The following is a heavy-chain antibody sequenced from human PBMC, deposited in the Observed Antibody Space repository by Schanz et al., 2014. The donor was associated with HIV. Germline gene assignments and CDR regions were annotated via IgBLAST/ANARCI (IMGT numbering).Heavy chain of an antibody. Sequence: VQLVESGGGVVQPGRSLRLSCVASGFNFNSYGMHWVRQAPGKGLEWVSGITGSGVSTYYADSVKGRFTISRDNSKNTLYLQMNSLRAEDTAVYYCAKVVRFAMVTAPYYFDSWGQGTLVTVSS. CDR2: ITGSGVST. V-gene: IGHV3-23*04. CDR3: AKVVRFAMVTAPYYFDS. J-gene: IGHJ4*02. D-gene: IGHD2-15*01. CDR1: GFNFNSYG.